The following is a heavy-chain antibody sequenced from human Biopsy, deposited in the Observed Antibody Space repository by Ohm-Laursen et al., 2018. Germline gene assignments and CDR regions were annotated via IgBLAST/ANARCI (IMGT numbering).Heavy chain of an antibody. CDR2: ISPVFGAV. Sequence: GSSVKVSCKASGGTFNNYAISWVRQAPGPGLEWMGGISPVFGAVKHAEKFRGRLTITAGESTGTAYMELNSLTSDDTAVYYCATDAVGGLAVFGGQGTLVTVSS. CDR3: ATDAVGGLAVF. V-gene: IGHV1-69*01. D-gene: IGHD3-16*01. J-gene: IGHJ4*02. CDR1: GGTFNNYA.